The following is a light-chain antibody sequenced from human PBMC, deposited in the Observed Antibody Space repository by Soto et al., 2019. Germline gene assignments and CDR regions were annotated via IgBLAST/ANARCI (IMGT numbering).Light chain of an antibody. V-gene: IGKV1-8*01. CDR3: QQFSGYPLT. Sequence: AIQLTQSPSSFSASPGDRVTITCRASQDISNFLAWYQQKPGKAPNLLIYGASTLQSGVPSRFSGSGSGTDFTLTIGCLQSEDFATYYCQQFSGYPLTFGGGTKVE. J-gene: IGKJ4*01. CDR2: GAS. CDR1: QDISNF.